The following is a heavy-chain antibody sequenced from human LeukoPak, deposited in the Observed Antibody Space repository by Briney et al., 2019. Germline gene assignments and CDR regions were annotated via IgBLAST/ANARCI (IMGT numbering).Heavy chain of an antibody. CDR2: IKQDGSEK. D-gene: IGHD1-26*01. CDR3: ARDYGGSYYLDC. V-gene: IGHV3-7*01. Sequence: GGSLRLSRAASGFTFSTYWMSWVRQAPGKGLEWVANIKQDGSEKYYVDSVKGRFTISRDNAKSSLYLQMNSLRAEDTAVYYCARDYGGSYYLDCWGQGTLVTVSS. CDR1: GFTFSTYW. J-gene: IGHJ4*02.